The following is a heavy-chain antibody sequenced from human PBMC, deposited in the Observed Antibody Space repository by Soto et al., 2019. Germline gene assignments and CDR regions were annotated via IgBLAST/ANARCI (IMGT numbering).Heavy chain of an antibody. J-gene: IGHJ4*02. CDR3: ARPSYDILTGPLFDY. CDR1: GYTFTSYG. Sequence: QVQLVQSGAEVKKPGASVKVSCRASGYTFTSYGISWVRQAPGQGLEWMGWISAYNGNTNYAQKLQGRVTMTTDTSTSTAYMELRSLRSDDTAVYYCARPSYDILTGPLFDYWGQGTLVTVSS. D-gene: IGHD3-9*01. CDR2: ISAYNGNT. V-gene: IGHV1-18*01.